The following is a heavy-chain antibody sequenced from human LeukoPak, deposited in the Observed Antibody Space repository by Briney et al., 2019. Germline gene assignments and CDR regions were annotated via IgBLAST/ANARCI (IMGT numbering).Heavy chain of an antibody. CDR3: ATGYSGYDFPPATDY. Sequence: ASVKVSCKASGYTFTSYDINWVRQAPGQGLEWMGWINPNSGGTNYAQKFQGRVTMTRDTSISTAYMELSRLRSDDTAVYYCATGYSGYDFPPATDYWGQGTLVTVSS. J-gene: IGHJ4*02. V-gene: IGHV1-2*02. CDR1: GYTFTSYD. CDR2: INPNSGGT. D-gene: IGHD5-12*01.